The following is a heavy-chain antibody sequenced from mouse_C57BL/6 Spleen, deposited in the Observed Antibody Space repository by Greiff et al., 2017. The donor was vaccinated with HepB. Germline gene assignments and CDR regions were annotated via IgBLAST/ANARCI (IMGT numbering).Heavy chain of an antibody. Sequence: QVQLKQPGAELVRPGSSVKLSCKASGYTFTSYWMDWVKQRPGQGLEWIGNIYPSDSETHYNQKFKDKATLTVDKSSSTAYMQLSSLTSEDSAVYYCARRLLRMRYFDVWGTGTTVTVSS. V-gene: IGHV1-61*01. CDR2: IYPSDSET. CDR3: ARRLLRMRYFDV. D-gene: IGHD1-1*01. J-gene: IGHJ1*03. CDR1: GYTFTSYW.